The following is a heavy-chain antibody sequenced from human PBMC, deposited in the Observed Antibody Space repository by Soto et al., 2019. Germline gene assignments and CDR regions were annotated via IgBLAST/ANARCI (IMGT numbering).Heavy chain of an antibody. CDR1: GFTFSSYG. D-gene: IGHD2-15*01. CDR2: ISYDGSNK. V-gene: IGHV3-30*03. CDR3: ARSEYCSGGSCYSFRNYYYYGMDV. J-gene: IGHJ6*02. Sequence: GGSLRLSCAASGFTFSSYGMHWVRQAPGKGLEWVAVISYDGSNKYYADSVKGRFTISRDNSKNTLYLQMNSLRAEDTAVYYCARSEYCSGGSCYSFRNYYYYGMDVWGQGTTVTVSS.